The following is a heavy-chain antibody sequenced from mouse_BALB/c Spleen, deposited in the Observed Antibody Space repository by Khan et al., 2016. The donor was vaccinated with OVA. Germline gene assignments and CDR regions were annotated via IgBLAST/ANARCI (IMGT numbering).Heavy chain of an antibody. Sequence: QVQLKESGPGLVAPSQSLSITCTISGFSLTSYGVHWVRQPPGKGLEWLVVIWSDGHTTYNSALKSRLSISKDNSKSQVSLKMNRLQTDDTAMYYCARHGYYGNYGPYFDVWGAGTTVTVSS. CDR1: GFSLTSYG. V-gene: IGHV2-6-1*01. J-gene: IGHJ1*01. D-gene: IGHD2-1*01. CDR2: IWSDGHT. CDR3: ARHGYYGNYGPYFDV.